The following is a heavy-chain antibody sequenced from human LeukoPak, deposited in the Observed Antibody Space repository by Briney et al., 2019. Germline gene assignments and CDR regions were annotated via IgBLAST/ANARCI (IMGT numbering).Heavy chain of an antibody. CDR3: ARVLLHYYDSSGYDY. Sequence: PSETLSLTCTVPGGSISSGDYYWSWIRQPPGKGLEWIGYIYYSGSTYYNPSLKSRVTISVDTSKNQFSLKLSSVTAADTAVYYCARVLLHYYDSSGYDYWGQGTLVTVSS. CDR2: IYYSGST. J-gene: IGHJ4*02. V-gene: IGHV4-30-4*01. CDR1: GGSISSGDYY. D-gene: IGHD3-22*01.